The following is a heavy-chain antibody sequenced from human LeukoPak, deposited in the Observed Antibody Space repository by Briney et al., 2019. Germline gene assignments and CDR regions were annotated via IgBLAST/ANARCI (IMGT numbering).Heavy chain of an antibody. Sequence: SGPTLVKPTETLTVTCTVSGFSLSNARMGVSWIRQPPVKALEWLAHIFSNDEKSYSTSLKSRLTISKDTSKSQVVLTMTNMDPVDTATYYCARQYYYDSSSYRFENYFDYWGQGTLVTVSS. D-gene: IGHD3-22*01. V-gene: IGHV2-26*01. CDR2: IFSNDEK. J-gene: IGHJ4*02. CDR3: ARQYYYDSSSYRFENYFDY. CDR1: GFSLSNARMG.